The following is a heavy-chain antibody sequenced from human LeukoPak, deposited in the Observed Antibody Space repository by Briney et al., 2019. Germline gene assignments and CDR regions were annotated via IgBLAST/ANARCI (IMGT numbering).Heavy chain of an antibody. CDR1: GFTFSSYS. J-gene: IGHJ6*03. Sequence: GGSLRLSCAASGFTFSSYSMNWVRQAPGKGLEWVSYISSTSSTIYCADSVKGRFTISRDTAKNSLYLQMNSLRAEDTAVYYCARGRTTVYYYYMDVWGKGTTVTVSS. CDR3: ARGRTTVYYYYMDV. CDR2: ISSTSSTI. D-gene: IGHD1-1*01. V-gene: IGHV3-48*01.